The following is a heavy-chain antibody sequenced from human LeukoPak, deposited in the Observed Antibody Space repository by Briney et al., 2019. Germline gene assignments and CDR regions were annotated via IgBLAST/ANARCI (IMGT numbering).Heavy chain of an antibody. Sequence: ASVKVSCKASGYSFTSYGINWVRQAPGQGLEWMGWISTYNHKTDYAQKFQGRVTMTTGTSTSTAYMKLRSLRSDDTAVYYCARVGQQLVRGPFDIWGQGTLVTVSS. V-gene: IGHV1-18*01. CDR2: ISTYNHKT. D-gene: IGHD6-13*01. J-gene: IGHJ3*02. CDR3: ARVGQQLVRGPFDI. CDR1: GYSFTSYG.